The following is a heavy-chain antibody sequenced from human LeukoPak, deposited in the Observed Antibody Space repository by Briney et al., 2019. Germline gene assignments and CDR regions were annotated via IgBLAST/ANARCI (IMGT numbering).Heavy chain of an antibody. CDR1: GFNFGGAS. V-gene: IGHV3-73*01. CDR2: IRSKDYNYVT. Sequence: GGSLRLSCAASGFNFGGASMHWVRQASGKGLKWVGRIRSKDYNYVTAFAASVTGRFTLSRDDSKNTMDLQMNSLTTEDDTVYYCVLPGRGNYYVSWGQGALVTVSS. J-gene: IGHJ5*02. CDR3: VLPGRGNYYVS. D-gene: IGHD3-10*02.